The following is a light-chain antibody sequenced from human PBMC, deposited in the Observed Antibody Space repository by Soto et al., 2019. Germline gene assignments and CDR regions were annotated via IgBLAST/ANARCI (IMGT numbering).Light chain of an antibody. J-gene: IGKJ1*01. V-gene: IGKV1-39*01. CDR2: AAS. CDR3: QQSHSIPWT. CDR1: QSISGN. Sequence: DIQMTQSPSSLSASVGDRVTITCRASQSISGNLNWYQQKPGKAPKLLIYAASNLQSGVPSTFSGSGSGTDFTLTISSLQPEDFATYYCQQSHSIPWTFGQGTKVDIK.